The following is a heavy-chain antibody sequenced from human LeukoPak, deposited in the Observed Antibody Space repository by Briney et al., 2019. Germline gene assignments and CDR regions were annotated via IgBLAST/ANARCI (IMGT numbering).Heavy chain of an antibody. CDR2: IKQGGSEK. Sequence: GGSLRLSCAASGFTFSSFWMSWVRQAPGKGLEWVANIKQGGSEKYYVDSVKGRFTISRDNAKNSLYLQMNSLRAEDTAVYFCAREGSGYYIDHWGQGTLVTVSS. V-gene: IGHV3-7*01. CDR1: GFTFSSFW. CDR3: AREGSGYYIDH. J-gene: IGHJ4*02. D-gene: IGHD3-22*01.